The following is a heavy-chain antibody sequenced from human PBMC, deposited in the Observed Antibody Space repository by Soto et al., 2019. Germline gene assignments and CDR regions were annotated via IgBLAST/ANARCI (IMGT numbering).Heavy chain of an antibody. Sequence: GGSLRLSCAASGFTFSSYAMSWVRQAPGKGLEWVSAISGSGGSTYYADSVKGRFTISRDNSKNTLYLQMNSLRAEDTAVYYYAKDYTGLGVVVITDTFDYWGQGTLVTVSS. V-gene: IGHV3-23*01. CDR1: GFTFSSYA. D-gene: IGHD3-22*01. CDR3: AKDYTGLGVVVITDTFDY. J-gene: IGHJ4*02. CDR2: ISGSGGST.